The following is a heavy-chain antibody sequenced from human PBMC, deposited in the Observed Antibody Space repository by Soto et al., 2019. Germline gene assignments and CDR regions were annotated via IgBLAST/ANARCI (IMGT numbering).Heavy chain of an antibody. CDR1: GFTFSSYD. J-gene: IGHJ4*02. D-gene: IGHD4-17*01. CDR3: VWRLSGNYGY. CDR2: ISSNGGTT. Sequence: EVQLAESGGGMVQPGGSLRLSCVASGFTFSSYDMHWVRQAPGKGLEYVSSISSNGGTTYYGNSVKGRFTISRDNSMNTLYVKQCHLSAEDMAVYDRVWRLSGNYGYWVQAPPVTVPS. V-gene: IGHV3-64*01.